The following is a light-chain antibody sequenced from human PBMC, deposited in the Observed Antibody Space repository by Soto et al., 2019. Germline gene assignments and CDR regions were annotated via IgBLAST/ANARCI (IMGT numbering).Light chain of an antibody. J-gene: IGKJ4*01. CDR2: DAS. Sequence: EIVLTQSPGTLSLSPGERATLSCRASQSVSSYLAWYQQKPGQAPRLLIYDASNRATGIPARFSGSGSGTDFTLTISSLEPEDFAVYYCQQRSNWLTFGGGTKVEIQ. CDR3: QQRSNWLT. CDR1: QSVSSY. V-gene: IGKV3-11*01.